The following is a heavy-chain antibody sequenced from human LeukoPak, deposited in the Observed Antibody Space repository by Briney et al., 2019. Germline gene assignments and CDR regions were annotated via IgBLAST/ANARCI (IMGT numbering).Heavy chain of an antibody. J-gene: IGHJ5*02. Sequence: GASVKVSCKASGYTFTSYDINWVRQATGQGLEWMGWMNPNSGNTGYAQKFQGRVTMTRDTSISTAYMELSRLRSDDTAVYYCARDLRLAVAAHNWFDPWGQGTQVTVSS. CDR1: GYTFTSYD. CDR2: MNPNSGNT. D-gene: IGHD6-19*01. V-gene: IGHV1-8*02. CDR3: ARDLRLAVAAHNWFDP.